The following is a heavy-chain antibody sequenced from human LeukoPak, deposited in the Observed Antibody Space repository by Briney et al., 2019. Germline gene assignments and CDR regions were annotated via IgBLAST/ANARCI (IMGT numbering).Heavy chain of an antibody. Sequence: PSETLSLTCAVYAGSFSGYYWSWIRQPPGKGLEWNGEINHSGSTNYNPSLKSRVTISVDTSKNQFSLKLSSVTAADTAVYYCASAYGSGSSIYYFDYWGQGTLVTVSS. J-gene: IGHJ4*02. D-gene: IGHD3-10*01. V-gene: IGHV4-34*01. CDR3: ASAYGSGSSIYYFDY. CDR1: AGSFSGYY. CDR2: INHSGST.